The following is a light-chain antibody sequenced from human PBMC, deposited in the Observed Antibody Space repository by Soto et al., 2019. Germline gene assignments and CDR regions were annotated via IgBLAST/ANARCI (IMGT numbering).Light chain of an antibody. CDR3: SSYTSSSTVV. CDR2: DVS. V-gene: IGLV2-14*01. J-gene: IGLJ2*01. CDR1: SSDVGGYNY. Sequence: QSALTQPASVSGSPGQSITISCTGTSSDVGGYNYVSWYQQHPGKAPKLMIYDVSNRSSGVSNRFSGSKSGNTASLTFSGLQSEVEADYSCSSYTSSSTVVFGGGTQLTVL.